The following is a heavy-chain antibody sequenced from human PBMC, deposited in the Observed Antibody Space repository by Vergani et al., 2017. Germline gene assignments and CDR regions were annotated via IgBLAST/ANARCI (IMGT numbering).Heavy chain of an antibody. CDR2: IYYSGST. CDR1: GGSIISSSYY. V-gene: IGHV4-39*01. Sequence: QLQLQESGPGLVKPSETLSLTCTVSGGSIISSSYYWGWIRQPPGKGLEWIGRIYYSGSTSYHPSLKRRVTISVDTSKHQFSLKLSPVTAAYTAVYFCARPLCGGDCYSNNWFDPWGQGTLVTVSS. CDR3: ARPLCGGDCYSNNWFDP. D-gene: IGHD2-21*02. J-gene: IGHJ5*02.